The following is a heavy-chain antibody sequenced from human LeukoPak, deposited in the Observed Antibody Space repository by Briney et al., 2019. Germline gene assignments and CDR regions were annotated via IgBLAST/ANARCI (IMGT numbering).Heavy chain of an antibody. CDR1: GYTFISYY. V-gene: IGHV1-46*01. J-gene: IGHJ4*02. D-gene: IGHD3-22*01. Sequence: ASVKVSCKATGYTFISYYKHWVRQAPGQGLEWMGIINPRGGSISYAQKFQGRVTMTRDTSTSTVYLELSRQTSEDTAVYYCARDRSLYYYDTSGYYGLDYWGQGTLVTVST. CDR3: ARDRSLYYYDTSGYYGLDY. CDR2: INPRGGSI.